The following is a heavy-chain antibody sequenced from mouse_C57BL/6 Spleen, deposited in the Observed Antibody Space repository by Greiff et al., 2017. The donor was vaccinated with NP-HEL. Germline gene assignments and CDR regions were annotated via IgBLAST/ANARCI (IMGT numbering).Heavy chain of an antibody. CDR1: GYAFSSSW. CDR3: ATIYYGNLFAY. V-gene: IGHV1-82*01. Sequence: QVQLQQSGPELVKPGASVKISCKASGYAFSSSWMNWVKQRPGKGLEWIGRIYPGDGDTNYNGKFKGKATLTADKSSSTAYMQLSSLTSEDSAVYFCATIYYGNLFAYWGQGTLVTVSA. D-gene: IGHD2-1*01. J-gene: IGHJ3*01. CDR2: IYPGDGDT.